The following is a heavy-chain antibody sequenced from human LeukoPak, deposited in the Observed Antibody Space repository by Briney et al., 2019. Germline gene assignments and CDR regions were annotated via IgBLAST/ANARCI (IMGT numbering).Heavy chain of an antibody. J-gene: IGHJ4*02. CDR3: AKEKFECQRMGPILSGFNY. V-gene: IGHV3-30*18. CDR1: GFTFSNYG. Sequence: GGSLRLSCAASGFTFSNYGMHWVRQAPGKGLQWVAVISNDGANKDYAASVKGRLTISRDNSKNTLYLQMNSLRSDDTAVYYCAKEKFECQRMGPILSGFNYWGQGTLVTVSS. CDR2: ISNDGANK. D-gene: IGHD1-26*01.